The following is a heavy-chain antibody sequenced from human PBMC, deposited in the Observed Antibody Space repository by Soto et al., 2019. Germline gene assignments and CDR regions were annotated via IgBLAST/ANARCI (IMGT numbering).Heavy chain of an antibody. Sequence: QGQLVQCGSEGQKPGASVNVSCEASGYTFPGHALHWVRQAPGQRRAWMGWINGVNGDTRYAQRFQGRLTVTRDTAASTVYMELSRLRPEDPAVYQCLRSTILPSGVIISPFDLWGQGTQVTVSS. CDR1: GYTFPGHA. D-gene: IGHD2-21*01. CDR2: INGVNGDT. CDR3: LRSTILPSGVIISPFDL. J-gene: IGHJ5*02. V-gene: IGHV1-3*01.